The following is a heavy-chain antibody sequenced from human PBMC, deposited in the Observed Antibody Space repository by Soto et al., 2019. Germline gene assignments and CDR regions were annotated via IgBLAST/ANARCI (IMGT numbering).Heavy chain of an antibody. J-gene: IGHJ4*02. CDR2: ISGSGRST. V-gene: IGHV3-23*01. CDR3: AKDYCTGGSRYEDY. D-gene: IGHD2-15*01. Sequence: PGGSLRLSCAASGLTFNNYAMNWVRQAPAQGLEWVSGISGSGRSTYYADSVKGRFTISRDSSKNTLYLQMNSLRAEDTAVYYCAKDYCTGGSRYEDYWGQGTLVTVSS. CDR1: GLTFNNYA.